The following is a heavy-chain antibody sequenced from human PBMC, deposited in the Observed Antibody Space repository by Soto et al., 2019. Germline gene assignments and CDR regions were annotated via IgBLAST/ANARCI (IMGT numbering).Heavy chain of an antibody. J-gene: IGHJ6*03. CDR2: MNPNSGNT. CDR3: ARGLRIAARPDYYYYYMDV. D-gene: IGHD6-6*01. Sequence: ASVKVSCKASGYTFTSYDINWVRQATGQGLEWMGWMNPNSGNTGYAQKFQGRVTMTRNTSISTAYMELSSLRSEDTAVYYCARGLRIAARPDYYYYYMDVWGKGTTVTVSS. V-gene: IGHV1-8*01. CDR1: GYTFTSYD.